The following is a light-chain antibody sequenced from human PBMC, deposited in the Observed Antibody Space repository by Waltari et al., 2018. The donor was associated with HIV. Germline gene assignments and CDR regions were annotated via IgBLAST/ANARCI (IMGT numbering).Light chain of an antibody. Sequence: DIQLTQSPSFLSASVGDRVTITCRASQGISSYLAWYQQKPGKAPKLLIYAASTLQNGVPAMFSGSGSGTEFTLTISSLQPEDFATYYCQHLNSYPLTFGPGTKVDIK. CDR1: QGISSY. V-gene: IGKV1-9*01. CDR2: AAS. CDR3: QHLNSYPLT. J-gene: IGKJ3*01.